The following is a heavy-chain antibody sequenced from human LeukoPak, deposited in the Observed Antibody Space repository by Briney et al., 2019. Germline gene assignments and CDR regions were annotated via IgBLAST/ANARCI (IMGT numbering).Heavy chain of an antibody. CDR3: IVFGDSNH. CDR2: INSDGSIT. CDR1: GFTFTTYW. J-gene: IGHJ5*02. V-gene: IGHV3-74*01. Sequence: PGGSLRLSCAASGFTFTTYWMHWVRQAPGKGLVWVSHINSDGSITSYADSVKGRFTISRDTSKNTLYLQINSLRVEDTAVYYCIVFGDSNHWGQGTLVTVSS. D-gene: IGHD4-17*01.